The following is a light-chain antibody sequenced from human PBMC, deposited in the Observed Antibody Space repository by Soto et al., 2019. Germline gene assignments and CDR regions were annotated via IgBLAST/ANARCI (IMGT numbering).Light chain of an antibody. CDR2: GAS. CDR1: QSVSSTY. Sequence: EIVLTQSPGTLSLSPGERATLSCRASQSVSSTYLAWYQQKPCQAPRLLIHGASIRATGIPDRFSGSGSGTDFTLTISRLEPEDFAVYYCQQYGSSLGTFGPGTKVDVK. CDR3: QQYGSSLGT. V-gene: IGKV3-20*01. J-gene: IGKJ3*01.